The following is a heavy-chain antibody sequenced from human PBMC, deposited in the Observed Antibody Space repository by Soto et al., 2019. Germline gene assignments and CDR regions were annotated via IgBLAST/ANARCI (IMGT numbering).Heavy chain of an antibody. CDR1: GFTFRNAW. D-gene: IGHD3-22*01. J-gene: IGHJ4*02. V-gene: IGHV3-15*07. CDR2: IKSKTDGGTT. Sequence: EVQLVESGGGLVKPGGSLRLSCAASGFTFRNAWMNWVRQAPGKGLEGVGRIKSKTDGGTTDYAAPVKGRFTISRDDSKNTLYLQMNSLKTEDTAVYYCTTVDVYYDSSGYYYNDYWGQGTLVTVSS. CDR3: TTVDVYYDSSGYYYNDY.